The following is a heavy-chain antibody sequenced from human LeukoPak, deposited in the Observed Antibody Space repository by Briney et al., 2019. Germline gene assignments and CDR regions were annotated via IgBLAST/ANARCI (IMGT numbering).Heavy chain of an antibody. CDR2: IIPILGIA. V-gene: IGHV1-69*04. J-gene: IGHJ5*02. D-gene: IGHD3-10*01. CDR1: GGAFSSYA. CDR3: ARDLEGSGSYYLNWFDP. Sequence: SVKVSCKASGGAFSSYAISWVRQAPGQGLEWMGRIIPILGIANYAQKFQGRVTITADKSTSTAYMELSSLRSEDTAVYYCARDLEGSGSYYLNWFDPWGQGTLVTVSS.